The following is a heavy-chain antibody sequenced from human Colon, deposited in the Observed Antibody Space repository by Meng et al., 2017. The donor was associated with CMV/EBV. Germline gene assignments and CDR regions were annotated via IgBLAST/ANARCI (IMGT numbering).Heavy chain of an antibody. J-gene: IGHJ3*02. CDR2: ISVHHGNT. D-gene: IGHD2-2*01. CDR1: GYRFTSYG. CDR3: ARNYCSSVDCNLGDGLNM. Sequence: ASVKVSCKASGYRFTSYGIDWVRQAPGQGLEWMGWISVHHGNTAYAHKFQDRVTMTTDTSTGTAYMELRRLTSDDTADYYCARNYCSSVDCNLGDGLNMWGQGTRVTVSS. V-gene: IGHV1-18*01.